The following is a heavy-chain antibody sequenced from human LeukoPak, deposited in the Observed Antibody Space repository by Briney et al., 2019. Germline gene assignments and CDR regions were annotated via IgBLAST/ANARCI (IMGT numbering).Heavy chain of an antibody. CDR1: GYTFTSYA. CDR2: INTNTGNP. CDR3: ARDYLGLSSGWYDYYYYGMDV. D-gene: IGHD6-19*01. Sequence: ASVKVSCEASGYTFTSYAMNWVRQAPGQGLEWMGWINTNTGNPAYAQGFTGRFVFSLDTSVSTAYLQISSLKAEDTAVYYCARDYLGLSSGWYDYYYYGMDVWGQGTTVTVSS. V-gene: IGHV7-4-1*02. J-gene: IGHJ6*02.